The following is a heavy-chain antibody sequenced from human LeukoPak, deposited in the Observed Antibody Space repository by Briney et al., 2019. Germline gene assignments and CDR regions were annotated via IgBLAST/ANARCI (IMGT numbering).Heavy chain of an antibody. CDR3: ARAGPDSSGYYRFDY. Sequence: SETMSLTCTVSGGSLSSYYWSWIRQPPGKGLEWIGYIYYSGSTNYNPSLKSRVPIPVDTSKNQFSLKLSSVTAADTAVYHCARAGPDSSGYYRFDYWGQGTLVTVSS. J-gene: IGHJ4*02. CDR2: IYYSGST. CDR1: GGSLSSYY. V-gene: IGHV4-59*01. D-gene: IGHD3-22*01.